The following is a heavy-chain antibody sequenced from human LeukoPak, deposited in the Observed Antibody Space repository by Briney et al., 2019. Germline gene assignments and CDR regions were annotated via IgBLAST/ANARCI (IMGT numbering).Heavy chain of an antibody. D-gene: IGHD1-26*01. V-gene: IGHV3-23*01. Sequence: PGGSLRLSCAASGFTFSNYAMSWVRQAPGKGLEWVSTISGSGGTTYYADSVKGRFTISRDNSKNTLYLQMNSLRAEDTAVYYCAKTWESGSPGGSFDYWGQGTLVTVSS. J-gene: IGHJ4*02. CDR3: AKTWESGSPGGSFDY. CDR2: ISGSGGTT. CDR1: GFTFSNYA.